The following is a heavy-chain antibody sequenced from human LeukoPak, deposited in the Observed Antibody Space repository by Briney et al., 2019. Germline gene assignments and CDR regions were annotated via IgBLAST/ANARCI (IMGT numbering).Heavy chain of an antibody. CDR3: ARASSGWANSAFDI. D-gene: IGHD6-19*01. CDR1: GFTFSSYE. V-gene: IGHV3-48*03. CDR2: ISSSGSTI. J-gene: IGHJ3*02. Sequence: GGSLRLSCAASGFTFSSYEMNWVRQAPGKGLEWVSYISSSGSTIYYADSVKGRFTISRDNAKNSLYLQMNSLRAEDTAVYYCARASSGWANSAFDIWGQGTMVTVSS.